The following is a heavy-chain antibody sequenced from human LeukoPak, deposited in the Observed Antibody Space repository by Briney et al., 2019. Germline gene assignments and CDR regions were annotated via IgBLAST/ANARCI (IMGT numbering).Heavy chain of an antibody. V-gene: IGHV3-33*03. CDR2: IWNDGHES. CDR1: GFTFSSFG. D-gene: IGHD3-10*02. Sequence: GGSLRLSCVPPGFTFSSFGMHWGRQAPGKGLEWLALIWNDGHESQYGDSVRGRFTMSRDNSNITLYLDMSTLRAEETDVYSCAKSVSPYVYYYMDVWGKGTTVTVSS. J-gene: IGHJ6*03. CDR3: AKSVSPYVYYYMDV.